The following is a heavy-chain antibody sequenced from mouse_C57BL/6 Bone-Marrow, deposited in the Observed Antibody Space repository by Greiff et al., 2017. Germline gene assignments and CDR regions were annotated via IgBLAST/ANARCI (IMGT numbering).Heavy chain of an antibody. V-gene: IGHV1-85*01. CDR1: GYTFTSYD. J-gene: IGHJ2*01. CDR3: AREGLVYYYGSSNETN. D-gene: IGHD1-1*01. Sequence: VKLLESGPELVKPGASVKLSCKASGYTFTSYDINWVKQRPGQGLEWIGWIYPRNGSTKYNEKFKGKATFTVDTSSSTAYMELHSLTSEDSAVYFCAREGLVYYYGSSNETNWDQGTTLTVSS. CDR2: IYPRNGST.